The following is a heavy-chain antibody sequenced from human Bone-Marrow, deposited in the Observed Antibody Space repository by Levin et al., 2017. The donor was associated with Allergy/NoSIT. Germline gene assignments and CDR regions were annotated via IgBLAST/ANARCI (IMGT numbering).Heavy chain of an antibody. CDR3: ARESYYDSSGYSDF. D-gene: IGHD3-22*01. CDR1: GYTFTGYY. Sequence: ASVKVSCKASGYTFTGYYIHWVRQAHGQGLEWMGWINPNSGATNYAQKFQGRVTMTRETSISTASMELSRLRSDDTAVYYCARESYYDSSGYSDFWGQGTLITVSS. J-gene: IGHJ4*02. CDR2: INPNSGAT. V-gene: IGHV1-2*02.